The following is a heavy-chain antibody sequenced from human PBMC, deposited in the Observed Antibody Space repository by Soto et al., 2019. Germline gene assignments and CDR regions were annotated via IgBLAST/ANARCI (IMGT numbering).Heavy chain of an antibody. Sequence: SETLSLTCAVSGYSISSGYYWGWIRQPPGKGLEWIGTIYHSGSTFHNPSLKSRVTISVDTSKNQFSLKLRSVTAADTAVYYCAVGYCSSTTCSREYLQHWGQGTPVTVSS. J-gene: IGHJ1*01. CDR3: AVGYCSSTTCSREYLQH. CDR1: GYSISSGYY. CDR2: IYHSGST. V-gene: IGHV4-38-2*01. D-gene: IGHD2-2*01.